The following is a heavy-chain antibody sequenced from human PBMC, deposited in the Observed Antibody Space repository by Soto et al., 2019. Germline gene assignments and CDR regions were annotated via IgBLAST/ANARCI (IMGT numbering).Heavy chain of an antibody. J-gene: IGHJ4*02. Sequence: PGGSLILSCAASGFTVSSYYMNWVRLVPEKWLEWVSVIYSSGPTFYADSVRGRFTISRDNSKNTLYLQMNSLRVEDTAVYYCARAFGGSYDYWGQGTLVTVSS. CDR1: GFTVSSYY. CDR2: IYSSGPT. D-gene: IGHD1-26*01. CDR3: ARAFGGSYDY. V-gene: IGHV3-53*01.